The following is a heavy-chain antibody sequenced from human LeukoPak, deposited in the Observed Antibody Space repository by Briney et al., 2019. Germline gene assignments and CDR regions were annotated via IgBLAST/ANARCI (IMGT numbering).Heavy chain of an antibody. Sequence: GSLRLSCTVSGLPITTNYLTWLRQAPGKGPEWVSVTFSGGTTYYADSVKGRFTISRDISKNTLYLQMNSLRAEDTAVYYCARADYGGNGPFDHWGKGTRVTVSS. CDR1: GLPITTNY. D-gene: IGHD4-23*01. CDR3: ARADYGGNGPFDH. J-gene: IGHJ4*02. V-gene: IGHV3-66*01. CDR2: TFSGGTT.